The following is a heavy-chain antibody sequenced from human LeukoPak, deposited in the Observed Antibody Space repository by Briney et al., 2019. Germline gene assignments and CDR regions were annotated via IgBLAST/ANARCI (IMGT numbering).Heavy chain of an antibody. CDR1: GFTFSIFG. V-gene: IGHV3-23*01. D-gene: IGHD3-10*01. CDR2: ISNGGDNT. Sequence: GGSLRLSCAASGFTFSIFGMSWVRQAPGKGLEWVSGISNGGDNTYYADPVKGRFTISRDNSKNTLYLQMNSLRAEDTAVYYFAKDRGVRGQIPLLDYWGQGTLVTVSS. J-gene: IGHJ4*02. CDR3: AKDRGVRGQIPLLDY.